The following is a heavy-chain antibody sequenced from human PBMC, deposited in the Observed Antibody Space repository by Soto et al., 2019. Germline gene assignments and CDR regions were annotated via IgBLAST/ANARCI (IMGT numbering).Heavy chain of an antibody. J-gene: IGHJ4*02. V-gene: IGHV4-4*02. CDR2: IYHSGST. D-gene: IGHD3-16*01. CDR3: ASSGGGEDY. CDR1: GGSISSSHW. Sequence: QVQLQESGPGLVKPSGTLSLSCAVSGGSISSSHWWTWVRQPPGKGLGWIGEIYHSGSTNYNPSLKSRVTISVDTSRNPFSLNLSSVAAADTAVYYWASSGGGEDYWGQGILVTVSS.